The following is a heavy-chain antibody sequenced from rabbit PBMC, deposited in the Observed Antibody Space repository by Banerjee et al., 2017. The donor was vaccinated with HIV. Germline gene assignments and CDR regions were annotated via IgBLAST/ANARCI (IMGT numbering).Heavy chain of an antibody. D-gene: IGHD8-1*01. CDR1: GFSFSSSYW. V-gene: IGHV1S40*01. J-gene: IGHJ4*01. Sequence: QSLEESGGDLVKPGASLTLTCTASGFSFSSSYWGCWVRQAPGKGLEWSACIYTGSGGSTYYASWAKGRFTISKTSSTTVTLQMTSLTAADTATYFCARDGGNSYYTGFGLWGPGTLVTVS. CDR3: ARDGGNSYYTGFGL. CDR2: IYTGSGGST.